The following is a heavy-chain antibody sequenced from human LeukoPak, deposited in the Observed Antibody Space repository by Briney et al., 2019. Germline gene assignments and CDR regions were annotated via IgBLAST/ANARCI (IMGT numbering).Heavy chain of an antibody. D-gene: IGHD2-2*01. CDR3: VSFYETY. J-gene: IGHJ4*02. Sequence: GGSLRLSCAASGNYWIHWVRQAPGKGLVWVSHINSDGSWTSYADSVKGRFTISKDNAKNTVYLQMNNLRAEDTAVYYCVSFYETYWGRGTLVTVSS. CDR1: GNYW. CDR2: INSDGSWT. V-gene: IGHV3-74*01.